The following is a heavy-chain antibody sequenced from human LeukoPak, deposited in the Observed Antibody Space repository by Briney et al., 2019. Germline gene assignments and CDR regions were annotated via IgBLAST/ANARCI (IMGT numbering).Heavy chain of an antibody. V-gene: IGHV3-7*01. CDR2: IKEDGSDK. CDR1: GFTFRNYW. CDR3: VRGTRSNSF. Sequence: GGSLRLSCTASGFTFRNYWMSWVRQAPGMGLECVAYIKEDGSDKNYVDSVKGRFTISRDNAKSSLYLQMNSPRVEDTAVYYCVRGTRSNSFWGQGTQVTVSS. D-gene: IGHD6-6*01. J-gene: IGHJ4*02.